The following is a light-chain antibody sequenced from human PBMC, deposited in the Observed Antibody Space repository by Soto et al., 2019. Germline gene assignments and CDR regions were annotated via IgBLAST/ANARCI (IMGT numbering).Light chain of an antibody. V-gene: IGKV1-39*01. CDR1: QYIGNY. Sequence: DIEVAQRLRCPPEPVEEKIIIACRATQYIGNYLNWYQVKPGQAPKLLIYSASTLQIGVPSRFGGNGSGTHFTLTINTLQFDDFASYYCQSNYILPWTFGQVT. CDR2: SAS. CDR3: QSNYILPWT. J-gene: IGKJ1*01.